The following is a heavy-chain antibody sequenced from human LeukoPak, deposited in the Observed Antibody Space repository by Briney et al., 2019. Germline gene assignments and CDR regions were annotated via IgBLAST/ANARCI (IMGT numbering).Heavy chain of an antibody. Sequence: WASVKVSCKASGGTFSSYAISWVRQAPGQGLEWMGGIIPIFGTANYAQKFQGRVTITADESTSTAYMELSSLRSEDTAVYYCAREGCFSCWPGGGYYGMDVWGQGTTVTVSS. CDR1: GGTFSSYA. CDR2: IIPIFGTA. J-gene: IGHJ6*02. D-gene: IGHD2-21*01. CDR3: AREGCFSCWPGGGYYGMDV. V-gene: IGHV1-69*13.